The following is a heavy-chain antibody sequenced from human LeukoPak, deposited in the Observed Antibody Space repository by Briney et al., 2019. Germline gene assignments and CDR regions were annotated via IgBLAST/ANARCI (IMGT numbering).Heavy chain of an antibody. CDR1: GFTFSSYA. CDR2: ISYDGSNK. D-gene: IGHD4-23*01. V-gene: IGHV3-30-3*01. J-gene: IGHJ4*02. Sequence: GGSLRLSCAASGFTFSSYAMHWVRQAPGKGLEWVAVISYDGSNKYYAAPVKGRFTISRDDSKNTLYLQMNSLKTEDTAVYYCTTDSYTVVTPGVGCWGQGTLVTVSS. CDR3: TTDSYTVVTPGVGC.